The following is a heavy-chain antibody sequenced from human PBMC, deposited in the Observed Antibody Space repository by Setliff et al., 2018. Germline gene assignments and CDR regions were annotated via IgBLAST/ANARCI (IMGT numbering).Heavy chain of an antibody. V-gene: IGHV4-34*01. J-gene: IGHJ4*02. CDR2: INHSGSP. Sequence: SETLSLTCAVYGASFSGTYCSWIRQSPGKGLVWIGEINHTGSPNWIGEINHSGSPNYSPSLKSRVTMSVDTSKNQFSLKLTSVTAADTAVYYCRVWVDMIEVDSWAQGTLVTVSS. CDR1: GASFSGTY. CDR3: RVWVDMIEVDS. D-gene: IGHD3-22*01.